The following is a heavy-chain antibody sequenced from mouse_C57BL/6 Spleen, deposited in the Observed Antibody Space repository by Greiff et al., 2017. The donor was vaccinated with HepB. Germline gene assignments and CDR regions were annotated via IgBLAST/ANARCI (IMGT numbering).Heavy chain of an antibody. V-gene: IGHV1-54*01. Sequence: QVQLKESGAELVRPGTSVKVSCKASGYAFTNYLIEWVKQRPGQGLEWIGVINPGSGGTNYNEKFKGKATLTADKSSSTAYMQLSSLTSEDSAVYFCARGGVTTVVASRYFDVWGTGTTVTVSS. J-gene: IGHJ1*03. CDR2: INPGSGGT. CDR1: GYAFTNYL. D-gene: IGHD1-1*01. CDR3: ARGGVTTVVASRYFDV.